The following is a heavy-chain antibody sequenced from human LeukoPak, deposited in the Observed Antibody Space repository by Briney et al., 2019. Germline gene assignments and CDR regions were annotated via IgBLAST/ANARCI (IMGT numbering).Heavy chain of an antibody. V-gene: IGHV3-21*01. D-gene: IGHD1-26*01. CDR2: ITSSSSYI. CDR3: APSTYSGSPPFDY. Sequence: GGSLRLSCAASGFTFSSYSMNWVRQAPGKGLEWVSSITSSSSYIYYADSVKGRFTISRDNAKNSLYQQMNSLRAEDTAVYYCAPSTYSGSPPFDYWGQGTLVTVSS. J-gene: IGHJ4*02. CDR1: GFTFSSYS.